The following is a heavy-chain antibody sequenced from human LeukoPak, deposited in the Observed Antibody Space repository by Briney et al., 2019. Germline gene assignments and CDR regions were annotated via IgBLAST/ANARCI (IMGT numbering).Heavy chain of an antibody. CDR3: AKGAVEWQWLGRDYFDY. D-gene: IGHD6-19*01. J-gene: IGHJ4*02. CDR2: ISYDGSNK. Sequence: RTGGSLRLSCAASGFTFSSYGMHWVRQAPGKGLEWVAVISYDGSNKYYADSVKGRFTISRDNSKNTLYLQMNSLRAEDTAVYYCAKGAVEWQWLGRDYFDYWGQGTLVTVSS. CDR1: GFTFSSYG. V-gene: IGHV3-30*18.